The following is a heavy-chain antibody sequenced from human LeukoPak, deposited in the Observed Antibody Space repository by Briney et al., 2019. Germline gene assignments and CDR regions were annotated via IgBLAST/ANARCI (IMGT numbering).Heavy chain of an antibody. V-gene: IGHV4-59*08. J-gene: IGHJ4*02. Sequence: PSETLPLTCTVSGGSISSYYWSWIRQPPGKGLEWIGYIYYSGSTNYNPSLKSRVTISVDTSKNQFSLKLSSVTAADTAVYYCARRKAYSSGYDYWGQGTLVTVSS. CDR1: GGSISSYY. CDR3: ARRKAYSSGYDY. D-gene: IGHD6-19*01. CDR2: IYYSGST.